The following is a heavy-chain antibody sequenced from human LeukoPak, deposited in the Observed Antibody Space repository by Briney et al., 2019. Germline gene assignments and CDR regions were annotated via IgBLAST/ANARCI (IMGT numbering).Heavy chain of an antibody. CDR1: GGSISSGSYY. CDR3: ARHPPRDGSAFDY. J-gene: IGHJ4*02. CDR2: MYYSGTT. V-gene: IGHV4-39*01. Sequence: SETLSLTCTVSGGSISSGSYYWGWIRQPPGKGLEWIASMYYSGTTFYSPSLKSRVTISVDTSKNQLSLKLGSVTAADTAVYYCARHPPRDGSAFDYWGQGTLVTVSS.